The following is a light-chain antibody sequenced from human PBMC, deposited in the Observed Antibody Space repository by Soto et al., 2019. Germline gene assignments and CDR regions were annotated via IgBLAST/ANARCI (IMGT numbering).Light chain of an antibody. CDR2: EVS. CDR3: SSYTSSSTIV. J-gene: IGLJ1*01. V-gene: IGLV2-14*01. Sequence: QSGLTQPASVSGSPGQSITISCTGSSSDVGGYNYVSWYHQHPGTAPKLMIYEVSNRPSGASNRFSGLQPGHTASLTISGLQDEDEADYYCSSYTSSSTIVFGTGPKVTVL. CDR1: SSDVGGYNY.